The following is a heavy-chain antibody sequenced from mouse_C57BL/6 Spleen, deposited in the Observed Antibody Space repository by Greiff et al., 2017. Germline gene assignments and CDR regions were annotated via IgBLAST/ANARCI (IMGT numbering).Heavy chain of an antibody. J-gene: IGHJ4*01. CDR2: ISDGGSYT. D-gene: IGHD2-3*01. CDR1: GFTFSSYA. Sequence: EVKLMESGGGLVKPGGSLKLSCAASGFTFSSYAMSWVRQTPEKRLEWVATISDGGSYTYYPDNVKGRFTISRDNAKNNLYLQMSHLKSEDTAMYYCARASIYDGYYEAMDYWGQGTSVTVSS. CDR3: ARASIYDGYYEAMDY. V-gene: IGHV5-4*03.